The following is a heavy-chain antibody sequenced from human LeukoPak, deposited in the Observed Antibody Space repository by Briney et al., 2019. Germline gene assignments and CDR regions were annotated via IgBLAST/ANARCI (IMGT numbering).Heavy chain of an antibody. CDR3: ARIHYDFWSGYTDYYYGMDV. D-gene: IGHD3-3*01. CDR2: IYYSGST. V-gene: IGHV4-31*03. Sequence: SETLSLTCTVSGGSISSGGYYWSWIRQHPGKGLEWIGYIYYSGSTYYNPSLKSRVTISVDTSKNQFSLKLSSVTAADTAVYYCARIHYDFWSGYTDYYYGMDVWAKGPRSPSP. CDR1: GGSISSGGYY. J-gene: IGHJ6*02.